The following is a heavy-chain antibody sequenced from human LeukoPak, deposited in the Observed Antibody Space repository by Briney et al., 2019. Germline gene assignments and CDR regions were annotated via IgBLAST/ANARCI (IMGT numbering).Heavy chain of an antibody. Sequence: SETLSLTCTVSGGSISSYYWSWIRQPAGKGLEWIGLIYTSGSTYQNPSLKSRVTMSVDTSKDQFSLKLTSVTAADTAVYYCARVGGGYSYGPFDYWGQGMLVTVSS. CDR1: GGSISSYY. CDR3: ARVGGGYSYGPFDY. D-gene: IGHD5-18*01. V-gene: IGHV4-4*07. CDR2: IYTSGST. J-gene: IGHJ4*02.